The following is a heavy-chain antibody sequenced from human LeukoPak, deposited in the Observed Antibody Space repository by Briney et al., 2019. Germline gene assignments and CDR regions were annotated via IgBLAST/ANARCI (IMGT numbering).Heavy chain of an antibody. D-gene: IGHD3-22*01. J-gene: IGHJ6*03. V-gene: IGHV4-59*01. Sequence: SETLSLTCTVSGGSISTYYWSWIRQPPGKGLEWIGYIYYSGSTNYNPSLKSRVTLSVDTSKNQFSLNLSSVTAADTAVYYCARAPQYYDSSGYYYYMDVWGKGTTVTVYS. CDR1: GGSISTYY. CDR2: IYYSGST. CDR3: ARAPQYYDSSGYYYYMDV.